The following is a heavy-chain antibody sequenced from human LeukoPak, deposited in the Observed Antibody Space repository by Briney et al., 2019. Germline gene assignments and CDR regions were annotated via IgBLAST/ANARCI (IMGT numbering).Heavy chain of an antibody. V-gene: IGHV3-48*03. J-gene: IGHJ6*03. CDR1: GFTFSSYA. CDR2: VSSGGSTI. CDR3: ARGFYYMDV. Sequence: AGGSLRLSCAASGFTFSSYAMNWVRQAPGKGLEWVLYVSSGGSTIYYADSVKGRFTISRDSAKDSLYLQMNSLRVEDTAVYYCARGFYYMDVWGKGTTVTVFS.